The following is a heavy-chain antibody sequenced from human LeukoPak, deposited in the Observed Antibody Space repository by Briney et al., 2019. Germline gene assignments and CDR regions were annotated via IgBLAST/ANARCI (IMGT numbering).Heavy chain of an antibody. J-gene: IGHJ5*01. CDR3: ARRSLSGATTGYYYDS. D-gene: IGHD1-26*01. Sequence: GGSLRLSGDGYGFTCEDYGMVWLRPRPGRGLEYVVEIKWNGDNPVYENSLRGRFTISRNNAKNSVFLQMNSLRVEDTAFYYCARRSLSGATTGYYYDSWGQGTLVAVSS. CDR2: IKWNGDNP. V-gene: IGHV3-20*04. CDR1: GFTCEDYG.